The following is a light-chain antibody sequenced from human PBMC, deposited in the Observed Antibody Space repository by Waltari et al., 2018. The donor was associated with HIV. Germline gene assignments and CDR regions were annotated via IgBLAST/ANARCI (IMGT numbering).Light chain of an antibody. V-gene: IGLV4-69*01. Sequence: HLLLTQSSSASASLGASVTLTCTLSSRYTAYAIAWHQQQAEKGPRDLMKVKSDGSYSRGDGIPDRFSGSLSKTGRYITIASLQYEDEADYYCQTCDSGIRVFGGGTKVTVL. CDR3: QTCDSGIRV. CDR2: VKSDGSY. CDR1: SRYTAYA. J-gene: IGLJ3*02.